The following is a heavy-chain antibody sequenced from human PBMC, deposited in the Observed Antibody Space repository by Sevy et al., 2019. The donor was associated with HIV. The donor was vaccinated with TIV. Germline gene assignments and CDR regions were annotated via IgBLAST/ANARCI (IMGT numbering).Heavy chain of an antibody. D-gene: IGHD1-26*01. V-gene: IGHV6-1*01. J-gene: IGHJ4*02. Sequence: SQTLSLTCGISGDSVSSKGAAWNWIRQSPSRGLEWLGRTYYRSKWYATYAVSVKSRLIINPDTSKNQFSLHLNSVTPEDAAVYYCARDGTFSVGATDLDYWGQGTLVTVSS. CDR3: ARDGTFSVGATDLDY. CDR1: GDSVSSKGAA. CDR2: TYYRSKWYA.